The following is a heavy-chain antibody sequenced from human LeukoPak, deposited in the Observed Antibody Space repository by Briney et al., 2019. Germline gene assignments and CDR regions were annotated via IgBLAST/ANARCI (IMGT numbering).Heavy chain of an antibody. Sequence: PGGSLRLSCAASGFIFSSYEMNWVRHAPGKGLEWVSHITTSGSTIYYADSVKGRFTISRDNAKNSVYLQMNSLRAEDTAVYYCARRYCSSSICLLDYWGQGTLVTVSS. V-gene: IGHV3-48*03. CDR1: GFIFSSYE. J-gene: IGHJ4*02. D-gene: IGHD2-2*01. CDR2: ITTSGSTI. CDR3: ARRYCSSSICLLDY.